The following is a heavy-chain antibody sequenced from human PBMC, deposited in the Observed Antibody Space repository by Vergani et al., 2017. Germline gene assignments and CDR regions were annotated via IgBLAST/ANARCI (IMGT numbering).Heavy chain of an antibody. CDR2: ISAYNGNT. CDR1: GYTFTSYG. Sequence: QVQLVPSGAEVKKPGASVKVSCKASGYTFTSYGISWVRQAPGQGLEWMGWISAYNGNTNYAQKLQGRVTMTTDTSTSTAYMELRSLRSDDTAVYYCARLRGSSSWYCEFSNWFDPWGQGTLVTVSS. CDR3: ARLRGSSSWYCEFSNWFDP. D-gene: IGHD6-13*01. J-gene: IGHJ5*02. V-gene: IGHV1-18*04.